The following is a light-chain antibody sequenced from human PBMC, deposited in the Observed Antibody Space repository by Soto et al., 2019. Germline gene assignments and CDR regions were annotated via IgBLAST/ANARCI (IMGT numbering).Light chain of an antibody. CDR2: VAS. CDR1: RSVASKY. CDR3: QHELT. J-gene: IGKJ3*01. Sequence: VLTQSPGTLSLSQGERATLSCRASRSVASKYFAWYQQKPGRAPRLLIYVASTRATGIPDRFSGSVSGTEFTLTVSRLESEDFAVYFCQHELTFGPGTKV. V-gene: IGKV3-20*01.